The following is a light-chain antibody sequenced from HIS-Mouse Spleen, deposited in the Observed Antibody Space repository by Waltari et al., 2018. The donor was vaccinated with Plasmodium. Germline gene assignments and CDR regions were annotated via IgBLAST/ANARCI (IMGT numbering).Light chain of an antibody. CDR1: QSVSSN. CDR2: GAS. V-gene: IGKV3-15*01. CDR3: QQYNNWPPYT. J-gene: IGKJ2*01. Sequence: DIVMPHSPATLSASPGEGATLSCRASQSVSSNLAWYQQKPGQAPRLLIYGASTRATGIPARFSGSGSGTEFTLTISSLQSEDFAVYYCQQYNNWPPYTFGQGTKLEIK.